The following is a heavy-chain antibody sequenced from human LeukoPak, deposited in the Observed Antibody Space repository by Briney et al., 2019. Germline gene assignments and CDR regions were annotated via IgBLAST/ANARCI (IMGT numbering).Heavy chain of an antibody. D-gene: IGHD2-15*01. CDR1: GGSISSYY. Sequence: PSETLSLTCTVSGGSISSYYWSWIRQPPGKGLEWIGYIYYSGSTNYNPSLKSRVTISVDTSENQFSLKLSSVTAADTAVYYCARSGGYCSGGSCYESEYFQHWGQGTLVTVSS. CDR3: ARSGGYCSGGSCYESEYFQH. V-gene: IGHV4-59*01. J-gene: IGHJ1*01. CDR2: IYYSGST.